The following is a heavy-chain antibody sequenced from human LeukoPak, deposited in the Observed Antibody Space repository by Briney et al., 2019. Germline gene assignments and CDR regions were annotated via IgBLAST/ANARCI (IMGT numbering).Heavy chain of an antibody. CDR2: IIGSGGST. CDR3: AKPKESYYYYYMDV. J-gene: IGHJ6*03. CDR1: GFTFNNYA. Sequence: GGSLRLSCAASGFTFNNYAMNWVRQAPGKGLEWVSGIIGSGGSTYYADSVKGRFTISRDNSKNTLSLQMNSLSAEDTAVYYCAKPKESYYYYYMDVWGKGTTVTVSS. D-gene: IGHD3-10*01. V-gene: IGHV3-23*01.